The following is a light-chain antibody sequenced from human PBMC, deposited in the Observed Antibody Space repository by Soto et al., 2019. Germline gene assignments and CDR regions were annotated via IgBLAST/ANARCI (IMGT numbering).Light chain of an antibody. CDR3: SSFTSSTTSV. Sequence: QSVLTQPPSVSGSPGQSVAVSCTGTSSDVGSYNRVSWYQQPPGTAPKLIIYEVSNRPSGVPDRFSGSKSGNTASLTISGLQAEDEADYYCSSFTSSTTSVFGTGTKVTVL. J-gene: IGLJ1*01. CDR2: EVS. CDR1: SSDVGSYNR. V-gene: IGLV2-18*02.